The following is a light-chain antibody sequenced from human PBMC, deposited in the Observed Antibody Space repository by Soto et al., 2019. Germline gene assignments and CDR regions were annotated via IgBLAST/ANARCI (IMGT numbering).Light chain of an antibody. CDR1: QSVSDY. V-gene: IGKV3-11*01. CDR2: DVS. CDR3: QQRSNWWT. J-gene: IGKJ1*01. Sequence: EIVLKQSPATLCLSPGERATLSCRASQSVSDYLAWYQQKPDQAPRLLIYDVSNRATGIPDRFTGSGSGTDFTLTIRSLEPEDFAVYYCQQRSNWWTFGQGTKVEIK.